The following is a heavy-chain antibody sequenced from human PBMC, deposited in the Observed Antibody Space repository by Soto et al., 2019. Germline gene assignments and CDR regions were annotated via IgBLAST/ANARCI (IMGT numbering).Heavy chain of an antibody. CDR3: ARGSNLRWLKSGFDP. Sequence: NPSETLSLTCAVYGGSFSGYYWSWIRQPPGKGLEWIGEINHSGSTNYNPSLKSRVTISVDTSKNQFSLKLSSVTAADTAVYYCARGSNLRWLKSGFDPWGQGTLVTVS. D-gene: IGHD4-17*01. CDR2: INHSGST. CDR1: GGSFSGYY. V-gene: IGHV4-34*01. J-gene: IGHJ5*02.